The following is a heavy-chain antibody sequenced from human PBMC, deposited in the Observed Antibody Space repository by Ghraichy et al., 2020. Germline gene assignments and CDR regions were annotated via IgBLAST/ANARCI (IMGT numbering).Heavy chain of an antibody. CDR2: IYHSGST. CDR3: ARSYCSSTSCSHNWFDP. Sequence: SETLSLTCAVSGGSISSGGYSWSWIRQPPGKGLEWIGYIYHSGSTYYNPSLKSRVTISVDRSKNQFSLKLSSVTAADTAVYYCARSYCSSTSCSHNWFDPWGQGTLVTVSS. V-gene: IGHV4-30-2*01. J-gene: IGHJ5*02. CDR1: GGSISSGGYS. D-gene: IGHD2-2*01.